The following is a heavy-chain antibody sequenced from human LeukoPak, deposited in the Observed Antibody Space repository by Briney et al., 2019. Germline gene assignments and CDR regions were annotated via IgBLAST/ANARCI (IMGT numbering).Heavy chain of an antibody. CDR1: GDSMGSYF. CDR3: ARSISKYVAFSDAFDI. D-gene: IGHD2-21*01. CDR2: ISYSGSS. V-gene: IGHV4-59*08. J-gene: IGHJ3*02. Sequence: SETLSLTCTVSGDSMGSYFWSWIRQPPGKGLEWIGYISYSGSSNYKSSLKSRVTILLDTSKSQFSLRLSSLTAADTAVYYCARSISKYVAFSDAFDIWGPGAMVTVSS.